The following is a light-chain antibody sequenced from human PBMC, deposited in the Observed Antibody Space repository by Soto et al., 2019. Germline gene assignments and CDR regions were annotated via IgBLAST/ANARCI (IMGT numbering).Light chain of an antibody. Sequence: QSVLTQPPSASGSPGQSVTISCTGTSSDVGGYNYVSWYQQHPGKAPKLMIYEIIKRPSGVPDRFSGSKSGNTASLTVSWLQAEDEADYYCSSYAGSSNFVFGTGTKVTVL. CDR3: SSYAGSSNFV. CDR2: EII. V-gene: IGLV2-8*01. CDR1: SSDVGGYNY. J-gene: IGLJ1*01.